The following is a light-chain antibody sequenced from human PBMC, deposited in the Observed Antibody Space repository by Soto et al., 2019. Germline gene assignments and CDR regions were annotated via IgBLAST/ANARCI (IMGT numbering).Light chain of an antibody. V-gene: IGLV2-8*01. J-gene: IGLJ2*01. Sequence: QSALTQPPSASGSPGQSVTISCTGTSSDVGGYNYVSWYQQHPGKAPKLMIYEVSKRPSGVPDRFSGSKSGNTASLTVSGLQAEDEADYYCISYAGSLQFVVFGGGTKLTVL. CDR2: EVS. CDR3: ISYAGSLQFVV. CDR1: SSDVGGYNY.